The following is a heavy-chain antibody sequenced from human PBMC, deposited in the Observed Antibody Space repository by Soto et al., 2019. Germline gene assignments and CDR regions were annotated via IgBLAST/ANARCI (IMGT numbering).Heavy chain of an antibody. V-gene: IGHV5-10-1*01. D-gene: IGHD6-19*01. CDR3: ASNSHDSSGWYFYYGMDV. CDR1: GYSFTSYW. CDR2: IDPSDSYT. Sequence: GESLKLSCKGSGYSFTSYWISWVRQMPGKGLEWMGRIDPSDSYTNYSPSFQGHVTVSADKSISTAYLQWSSLKASDTAMYYCASNSHDSSGWYFYYGMDVWGQGTTVTVSS. J-gene: IGHJ6*02.